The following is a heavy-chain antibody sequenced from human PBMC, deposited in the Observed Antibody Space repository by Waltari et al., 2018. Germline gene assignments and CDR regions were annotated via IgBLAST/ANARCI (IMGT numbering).Heavy chain of an antibody. Sequence: QVTLKESGPVMVKPTETLTLTCADSGFSLNNGRMGVSWIRQSPGKALEWLANIFSNDEKSYSTSLKSRLTISKDTSKSQVVLSMTNVDPVDTATYYCARIRFDIWSASPHMDVWGKGTTVTISS. J-gene: IGHJ6*03. CDR1: GFSLNNGRMG. CDR2: IFSNDEK. CDR3: ARIRFDIWSASPHMDV. D-gene: IGHD3-3*01. V-gene: IGHV2-26*01.